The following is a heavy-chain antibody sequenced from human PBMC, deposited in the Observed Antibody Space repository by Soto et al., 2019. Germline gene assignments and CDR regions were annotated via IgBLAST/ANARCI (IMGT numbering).Heavy chain of an antibody. Sequence: EVQLVESGGGLVKPGGSLRLSCAASGFTFSNAWMTWVRQAPGKGLEWVSVIYSGGSTYYADSVKGRFTISRHNSKNTLYLQMNSLRAEDTAVYYCASSYDSSGYYLFDYWGQGTLVTVSS. CDR3: ASSYDSSGYYLFDY. CDR2: IYSGGST. J-gene: IGHJ4*02. D-gene: IGHD3-22*01. CDR1: GFTFSNAW. V-gene: IGHV3-53*04.